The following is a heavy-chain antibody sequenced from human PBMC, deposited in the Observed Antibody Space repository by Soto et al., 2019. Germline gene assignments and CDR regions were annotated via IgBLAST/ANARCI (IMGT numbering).Heavy chain of an antibody. V-gene: IGHV3-33*01. CDR1: GFSFSIFG. D-gene: IGHD2-8*01. CDR2: IWYDGSNK. J-gene: IGHJ4*02. CDR3: ARDDKDEYGADRGGFGC. Sequence: QVHLVESGGGVVQPGTSLRLSCAASGFSFSIFGMHWVRLAPGKGLEWVAGIWYDGSNKYYADSVKGRFSISRDNSKNTLYLQMNSLRAEDTAVYYCARDDKDEYGADRGGFGCWGQGTLVTVSS.